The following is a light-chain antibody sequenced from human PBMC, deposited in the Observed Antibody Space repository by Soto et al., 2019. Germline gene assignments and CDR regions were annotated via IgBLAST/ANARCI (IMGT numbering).Light chain of an antibody. Sequence: EIVMTQSPVTLSVSPGESATLSCRASQSVGNNLAWYQQRPGQAPRLLIYGASTRATGIPVRFSGSGSGTEFTLTIGGLQSEDFGVYLCQQYNNRPPITFGQGTRLEIK. CDR1: QSVGNN. J-gene: IGKJ5*01. CDR2: GAS. V-gene: IGKV3D-15*01. CDR3: QQYNNRPPIT.